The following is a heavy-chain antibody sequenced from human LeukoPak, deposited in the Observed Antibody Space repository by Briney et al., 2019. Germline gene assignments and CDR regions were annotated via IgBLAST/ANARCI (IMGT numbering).Heavy chain of an antibody. D-gene: IGHD3-22*01. J-gene: IGHJ4*01. CDR1: GITFSSYA. Sequence: GGSLRLSCAASGITFSSYAMSWVRQAPGKGLEWVSGVSGSGGSTYYADFVKGRFTISRDNSKNTLYLQMNSLRAEDTAVYYCAKAYYFNSSAYYRPRTPFDYWGHGTLVSVSS. CDR3: AKAYYFNSSAYYRPRTPFDY. V-gene: IGHV3-23*01. CDR2: VSGSGGST.